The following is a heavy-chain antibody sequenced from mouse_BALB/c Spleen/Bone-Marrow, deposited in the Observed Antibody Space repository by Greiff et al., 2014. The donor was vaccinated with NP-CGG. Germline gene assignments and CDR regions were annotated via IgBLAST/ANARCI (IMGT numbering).Heavy chain of an antibody. D-gene: IGHD2-1*01. J-gene: IGHJ4*01. CDR2: IWAGGST. CDR3: ARDENYYGNYGTIDY. CDR1: GFSLTSYG. Sequence: VQLVESGPGLVAPPQSLSITCTVSGFSLTSYGVHWVRQPPGKGLEWLGVIWAGGSTNYNSALMSRLSISKDSSKSQVFLKMNSLQTDDTAMYYCARDENYYGNYGTIDYWGQGTSVTVSS. V-gene: IGHV2-9*02.